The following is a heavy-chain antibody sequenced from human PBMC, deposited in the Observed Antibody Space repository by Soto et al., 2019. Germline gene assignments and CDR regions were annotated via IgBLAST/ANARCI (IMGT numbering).Heavy chain of an antibody. CDR2: IRYDGSNI. CDR3: ARDGVGHTTFFGYFDY. Sequence: QVQLVESGGGVVQPGRSLRLSCAASGFTFSGLGMHWVRQAPGKGLEWVAVIRYDGSNIYYADAVTGRFTISRDNSKDSLYLQMNSLRAVATAVYYCARDGVGHTTFFGYFDYWGQGTLVTVSS. J-gene: IGHJ4*02. D-gene: IGHD1-26*01. V-gene: IGHV3-33*01. CDR1: GFTFSGLG.